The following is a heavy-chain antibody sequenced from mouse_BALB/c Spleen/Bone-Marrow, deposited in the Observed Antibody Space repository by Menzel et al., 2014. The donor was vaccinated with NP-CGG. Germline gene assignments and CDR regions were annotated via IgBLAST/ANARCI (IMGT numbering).Heavy chain of an antibody. CDR2: IYPYNGGT. CDR1: GYTFTDYN. V-gene: IGHV1S29*02. CDR3: ARFRYDWYFDV. Sequence: EVQLVESGPELVKPGASVKISCKASGYTFTDYNMHWVKQSHGKSLEWIGYIYPYNGGTGYNQKFKSKAILTVDNSSSTAYMELRSLTSEDSAVYYCARFRYDWYFDVWGAGTTVTVSS. J-gene: IGHJ1*01. D-gene: IGHD2-14*01.